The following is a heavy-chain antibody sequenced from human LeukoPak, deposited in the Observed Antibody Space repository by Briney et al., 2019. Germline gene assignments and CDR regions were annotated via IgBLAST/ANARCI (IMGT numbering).Heavy chain of an antibody. CDR3: ASTYDSSGQPPAY. J-gene: IGHJ4*02. D-gene: IGHD3-22*01. CDR2: IKQDGSEK. Sequence: GGSLRLSCAASGFTVSICWMSWVRQAPGKGLEWVANIKQDGSEKYYVDSVKGRFTISRDNAKNSLYLQMNSLRAEDTAVYYCASTYDSSGQPPAYWGQGTLVTVSS. V-gene: IGHV3-7*01. CDR1: GFTVSICW.